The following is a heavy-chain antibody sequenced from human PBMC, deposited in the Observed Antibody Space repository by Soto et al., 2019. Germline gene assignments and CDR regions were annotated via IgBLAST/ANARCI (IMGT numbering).Heavy chain of an antibody. CDR3: ASGDGDYLAAFDI. CDR1: GYTFTSYG. V-gene: IGHV1-18*04. D-gene: IGHD4-17*01. CDR2: ISAYSGNT. J-gene: IGHJ3*02. Sequence: GASVKVSCKASGYTFTSYGISWVRQAPGQGLEWMGWISAYSGNTNYAQKLQGRVTMTTDTSTSTAYMELGSLRSDDAAVYYCASGDGDYLAAFDIWGQGTMVPVSS.